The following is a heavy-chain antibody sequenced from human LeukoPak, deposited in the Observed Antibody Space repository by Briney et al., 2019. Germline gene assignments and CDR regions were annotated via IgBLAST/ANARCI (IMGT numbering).Heavy chain of an antibody. CDR3: AKGNFYKLEVFDY. D-gene: IGHD4-11*01. Sequence: GGSLRLSCAASGFTFSSYAMSWVRQAPGKGLEWVSTISDSGGSTYYSDSVKGRFTISRDNSKNTLYLQMNSLRAEDTAVYYCAKGNFYKLEVFDYWGQGTLVTVSS. J-gene: IGHJ4*02. CDR2: ISDSGGST. CDR1: GFTFSSYA. V-gene: IGHV3-23*01.